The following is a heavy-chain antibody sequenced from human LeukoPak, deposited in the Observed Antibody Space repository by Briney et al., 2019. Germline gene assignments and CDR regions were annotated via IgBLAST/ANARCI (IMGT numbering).Heavy chain of an antibody. J-gene: IGHJ4*02. V-gene: IGHV4-34*01. CDR1: GGSFSGYH. CDR2: INHSGST. Sequence: SETLSLTCAVYGGSFSGYHWMWIRPPPGKGLEWIGEINHSGSTNYNPSLKSRVTISVDTSKNQYSLKLSSVTAADTAVYYCARGSIAAAGPTSGGGPSGYDYWGQGTLVTVSS. D-gene: IGHD6-13*01. CDR3: ARGSIAAAGPTSGGGPSGYDY.